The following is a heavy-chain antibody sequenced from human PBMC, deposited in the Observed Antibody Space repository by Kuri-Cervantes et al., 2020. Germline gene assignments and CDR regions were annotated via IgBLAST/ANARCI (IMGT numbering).Heavy chain of an antibody. J-gene: IGHJ4*02. CDR3: ARARWDYNSDGHIGHYFDF. CDR2: MNPNSGGT. D-gene: IGHD3-22*01. CDR1: GYTFTSYD. V-gene: IGHV1-2*02. Sequence: ASVKVSCKASGYTFTSYDINWVRQAPGQGLEWMGWMNPNSGGTNSAQKFQGRVTMTRDTSINTAYMELSRLRSDDTAVYYCARARWDYNSDGHIGHYFDFWGQGTLVTVSS.